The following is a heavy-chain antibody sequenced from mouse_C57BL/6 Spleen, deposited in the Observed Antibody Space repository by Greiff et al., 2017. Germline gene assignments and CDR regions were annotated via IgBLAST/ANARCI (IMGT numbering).Heavy chain of an antibody. J-gene: IGHJ3*01. CDR3: TAMVTSFAY. CDR2: IDPENGDT. D-gene: IGHD2-2*01. V-gene: IGHV14-4*01. Sequence: EVQLVESGAELVRPGASVKLSCTASGFNIKDDYMHWVKQRPEQGLEWIGWIDPENGDTEYASKFQGKATITADTSSNTAYLQLSSLTSEDTAVYYCTAMVTSFAYWGQGTLVTVSA. CDR1: GFNIKDDY.